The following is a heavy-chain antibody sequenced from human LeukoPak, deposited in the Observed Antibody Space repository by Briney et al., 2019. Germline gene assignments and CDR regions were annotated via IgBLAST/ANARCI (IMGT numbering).Heavy chain of an antibody. D-gene: IGHD4/OR15-4a*01. J-gene: IGHJ6*03. V-gene: IGHV1-2*02. CDR2: NNPSSSGT. Sequence: ASVKVSCTPSVYTFSRYYIQWVRQARRQALEWMGGNNPSSSGTNYAQKSQSRPPIPRTTSISTAYMTLSRRRSDDTAVYYCASGVITTTFYYYMTVWGKATTATVPS. CDR1: VYTFSRYY. CDR3: ASGVITTTFYYYMTV.